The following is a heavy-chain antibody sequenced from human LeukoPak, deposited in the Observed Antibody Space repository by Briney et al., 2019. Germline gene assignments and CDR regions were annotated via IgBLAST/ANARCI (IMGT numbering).Heavy chain of an antibody. D-gene: IGHD3-16*01. CDR1: GFTFSSYG. CDR2: IRYDGSNK. CDR3: ARADGGPPMITFGGVTDY. J-gene: IGHJ4*02. Sequence: GGSLRLSCAASGFTFSSYGMHWVRQAPGKGLEWVAFIRYDGSNKYYTDSVKGRFTISRDNSKNTLYLQMGSLRAEDMAVYYCARADGGPPMITFGGVTDYWGQGTLVTVSS. V-gene: IGHV3-30*02.